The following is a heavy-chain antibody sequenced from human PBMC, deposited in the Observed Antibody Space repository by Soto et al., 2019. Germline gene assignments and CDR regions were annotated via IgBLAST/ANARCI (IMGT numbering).Heavy chain of an antibody. CDR3: ARGSPAGYYDILTGYLYYYYYYGMDV. Sequence: GASVKVSCKASGYTFTSYDINWVRQATGQGLEWMGWMNPNSGNTGYAQKFQGRVTMTRNTSISTAYMELSSLRSGDTAVYYCARGSPAGYYDILTGYLYYYYYYGMDVWGQGTTVTVSS. D-gene: IGHD3-9*01. CDR2: MNPNSGNT. CDR1: GYTFTSYD. J-gene: IGHJ6*02. V-gene: IGHV1-8*01.